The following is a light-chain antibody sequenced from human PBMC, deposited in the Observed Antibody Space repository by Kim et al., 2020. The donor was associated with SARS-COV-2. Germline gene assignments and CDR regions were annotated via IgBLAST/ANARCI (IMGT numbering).Light chain of an antibody. CDR1: KLGDKY. CDR2: QDN. Sequence: SYELTQPPSVSVSPGQTASITCSGDKLGDKYAWXYQQKPGQSPVMVIYQDNKRPSGIPERFSGSNSGNTATLTISGTQTMDEADYYCQAWDSGTYVFGTG. V-gene: IGLV3-1*01. CDR3: QAWDSGTYV. J-gene: IGLJ1*01.